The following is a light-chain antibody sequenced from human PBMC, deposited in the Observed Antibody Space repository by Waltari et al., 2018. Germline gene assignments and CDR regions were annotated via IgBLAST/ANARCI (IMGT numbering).Light chain of an antibody. CDR3: SSYAGSYTYV. CDR2: DVS. Sequence: VTFSCTGTSRDVGAYNYVSWYQQYPGKAPKLMIFDVSKRPSGVPDRFFGSKSGNTASLTISGLQAEDEADYYCSSYAGSYTYVFGTGTRVTVL. CDR1: SRDVGAYNY. J-gene: IGLJ1*01. V-gene: IGLV2-11*03.